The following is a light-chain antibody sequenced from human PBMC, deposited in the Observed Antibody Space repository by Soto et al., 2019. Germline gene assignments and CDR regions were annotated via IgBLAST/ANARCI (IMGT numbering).Light chain of an antibody. Sequence: EIVLTQSPPTLSVSPGDRVTLSCRASQSVDINLARYQQRPGQAPRLLVYGASTKATDMPGRFSGRGSGTEFTLTINNLQSEDFAVYYCQQYRNWPRTFGQGTKVDIK. CDR3: QQYRNWPRT. V-gene: IGKV3-15*01. CDR1: QSVDIN. J-gene: IGKJ1*01. CDR2: GAS.